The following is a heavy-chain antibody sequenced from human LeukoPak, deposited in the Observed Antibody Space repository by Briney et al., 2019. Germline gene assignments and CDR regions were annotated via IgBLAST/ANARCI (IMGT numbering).Heavy chain of an antibody. Sequence: PGGSLRLSCAASGFTFSSYGMHWVRQAPGKGLEWVSYISSSSSYTNYADSVKGRFTISRDNAKNSLYLQMNSLRAEDTAVYYCARVPAAHDYWGQGTLVTVSS. J-gene: IGHJ4*02. CDR2: ISSSSSYT. D-gene: IGHD2-2*01. CDR1: GFTFSSYG. V-gene: IGHV3-21*05. CDR3: ARVPAAHDY.